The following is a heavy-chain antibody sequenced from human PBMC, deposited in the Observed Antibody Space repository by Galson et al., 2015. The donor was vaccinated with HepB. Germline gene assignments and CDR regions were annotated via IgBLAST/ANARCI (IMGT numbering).Heavy chain of an antibody. CDR1: GFTFSSYS. CDR3: ARGPPGSSSWYADY. V-gene: IGHV3-21*01. D-gene: IGHD6-13*01. Sequence: SLRLSCAASGFTFSSYSMNWVRQASGKGLEWVSSISSSSSYIYYADSVKGRFTISRDNSKNSLYLQMNSLRAEDTAVYYCARGPPGSSSWYADYWGQGTLVTVSS. J-gene: IGHJ4*02. CDR2: ISSSSSYI.